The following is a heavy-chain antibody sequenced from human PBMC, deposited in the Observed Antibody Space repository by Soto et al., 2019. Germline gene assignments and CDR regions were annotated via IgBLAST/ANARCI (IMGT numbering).Heavy chain of an antibody. J-gene: IGHJ4*02. Sequence: SEPLSLTCTVSGGSISSSSYYWGWIRQPPGKGLEWIGSIYYSGSTYYNPSLKSRVTISVDTSKNQFSLKLSSVTAADTAVYYCARSSYYYDGGGNDYWGQGTLVTVSS. CDR2: IYYSGST. V-gene: IGHV4-39*01. CDR3: ARSSYYYDGGGNDY. CDR1: GGSISSSSYY. D-gene: IGHD3-22*01.